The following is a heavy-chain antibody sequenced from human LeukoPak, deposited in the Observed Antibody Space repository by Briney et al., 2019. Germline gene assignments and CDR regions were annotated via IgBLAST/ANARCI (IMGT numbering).Heavy chain of an antibody. CDR1: GGSINSYY. CDR3: ARGQFWSGYSI. Sequence: PSETLSLTCTVSGGSINSYYWSWIRQPPERGLEWIGYIYYSGSTNYNPSLKSRVTMSVDTSKNQFSLNLSSVTAADTAVYYCARGQFWSGYSIWGQGTLVTVSS. J-gene: IGHJ4*02. CDR2: IYYSGST. V-gene: IGHV4-59*08. D-gene: IGHD3-3*02.